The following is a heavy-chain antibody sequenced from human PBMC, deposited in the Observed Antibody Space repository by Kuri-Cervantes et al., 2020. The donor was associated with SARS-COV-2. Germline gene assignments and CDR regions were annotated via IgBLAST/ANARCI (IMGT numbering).Heavy chain of an antibody. D-gene: IGHD1-20*01. J-gene: IGHJ4*02. Sequence: GESLKISCAASGFTFSGHWIHWVRQAPGKGLVWVSRINPDGSYPNNAGSVKGRFTLSRDNAKNMLFLQMNSLRAEDTAVYYCVRDGYHWNFDYCGQGTLVTVSS. CDR1: GFTFSGHW. CDR3: VRDGYHWNFDY. CDR2: INPDGSYP. V-gene: IGHV3-74*01.